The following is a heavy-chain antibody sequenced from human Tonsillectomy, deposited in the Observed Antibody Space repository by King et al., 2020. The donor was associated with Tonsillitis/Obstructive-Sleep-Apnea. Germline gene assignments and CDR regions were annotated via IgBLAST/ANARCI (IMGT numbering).Heavy chain of an antibody. J-gene: IGHJ6*02. Sequence: VQLQQWGAELLKPSATLSLTCAVYGGSFSGYYWSWIRQPPGKGLEWIGEINHSGSTNYSPSLKSRVTISIDTSKNQFSLKLSSVTAADTAVYYCAMGEVGATTIYYYYALDVWGQGTTVTVSS. CDR2: INHSGST. CDR1: GGSFSGYY. V-gene: IGHV4-34*01. CDR3: AMGEVGATTIYYYYALDV. D-gene: IGHD1-26*01.